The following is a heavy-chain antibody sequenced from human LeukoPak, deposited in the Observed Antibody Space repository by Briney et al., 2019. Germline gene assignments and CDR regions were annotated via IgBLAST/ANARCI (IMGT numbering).Heavy chain of an antibody. Sequence: GASVKVSCKASGYTFTGYYMHWVRQAPGQGLEWMGWINPNNGGTNYAQKFQGRATMTRDTSISTVYMELSRLTSDDTAVYYCARGRGTTSSNFDYWGQGNLVTVSS. CDR2: INPNNGGT. CDR3: ARGRGTTSSNFDY. J-gene: IGHJ4*02. V-gene: IGHV1-2*02. D-gene: IGHD2-2*01. CDR1: GYTFTGYY.